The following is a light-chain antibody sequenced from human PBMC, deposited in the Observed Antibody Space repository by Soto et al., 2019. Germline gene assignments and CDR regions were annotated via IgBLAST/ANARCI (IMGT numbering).Light chain of an antibody. CDR3: QQYNEWPLT. V-gene: IGKV3-15*01. CDR1: QSVSNH. CDR2: SAS. Sequence: EIVMTQSPATLSVSPGERATLSFRASQSVSNHLAWYQQKPGQAPRLLIYSASTRATGIPARFSGSASGTEFTLSISSLQSEDFAVYYCQQYNEWPLTFGGGTKVETK. J-gene: IGKJ4*01.